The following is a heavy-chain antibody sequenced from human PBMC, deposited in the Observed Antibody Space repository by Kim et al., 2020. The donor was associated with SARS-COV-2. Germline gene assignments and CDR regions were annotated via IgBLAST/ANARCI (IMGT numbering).Heavy chain of an antibody. V-gene: IGHV3-9*01. CDR3: AKEGSRNWNAFDD. J-gene: IGHJ4*02. CDR1: GFVFSDYA. D-gene: IGHD1-1*01. CDR2: IRNNRGSI. Sequence: GGSLRLSCAASGFVFSDYAMHWVRQAPGRGLEWVAGIRNNRGSIGYADSVKGRFTISRDHARNSLYLQLNSLRAEDTALYYCAKEGSRNWNAFDDWGQGTLVT.